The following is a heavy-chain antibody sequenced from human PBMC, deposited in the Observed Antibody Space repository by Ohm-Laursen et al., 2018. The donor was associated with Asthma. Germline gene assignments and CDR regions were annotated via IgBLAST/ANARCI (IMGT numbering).Heavy chain of an antibody. CDR2: IYYTGST. Sequence: SDTLSLTCTVSGGSISSYYWSWIRQPPGKGLEWIGYIYYTGSTNYNPSLKSRVTISVDTSKNQFSLKLSSVTAADTAVYYCARGPFDSSAYYFDYWGQGTLVTVSS. V-gene: IGHV4-59*07. D-gene: IGHD3-22*01. J-gene: IGHJ4*02. CDR1: GGSISSYY. CDR3: ARGPFDSSAYYFDY.